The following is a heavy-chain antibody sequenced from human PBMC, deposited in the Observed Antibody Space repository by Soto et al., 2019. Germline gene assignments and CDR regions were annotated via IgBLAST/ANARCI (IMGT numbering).Heavy chain of an antibody. Sequence: ASVKVSCKASGYTFTSYGISWVRQAPGQGLEWMGWISAYSGNTNYAQKLQERVTITTDTSTSTAYMELSSLRSEDTAVYYCAAVVVYAFDIWGQGTMVTVSS. D-gene: IGHD3-22*01. CDR1: GYTFTSYG. CDR2: ISAYSGNT. CDR3: AAVVVYAFDI. J-gene: IGHJ3*02. V-gene: IGHV1-18*01.